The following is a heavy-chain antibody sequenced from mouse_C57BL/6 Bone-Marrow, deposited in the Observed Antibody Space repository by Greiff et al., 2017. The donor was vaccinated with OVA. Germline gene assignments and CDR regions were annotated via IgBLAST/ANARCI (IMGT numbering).Heavy chain of an antibody. D-gene: IGHD3-2*02. CDR2: ISSGSSTI. Sequence: DVKLVESGGGLVKPGGSLKLSCAASGFTFSDYGMHWVRQAPEKGLEWVAYISSGSSTIYYADTVKGRFTISRDNAKNTLFLQMTSLRSEDTAMYYCATRDSSGFYYFDYWGQGTTLTVSS. CDR3: ATRDSSGFYYFDY. CDR1: GFTFSDYG. J-gene: IGHJ2*01. V-gene: IGHV5-17*01.